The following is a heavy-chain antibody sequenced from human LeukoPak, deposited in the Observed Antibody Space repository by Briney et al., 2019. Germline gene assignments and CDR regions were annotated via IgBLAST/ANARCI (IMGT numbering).Heavy chain of an antibody. Sequence: PGGSLRLSCAASGFTFRNYAMSWVRQAPGKGLQWVSTIGGSGSNTYYADSVKGRFTISRDNSKNMLYLQMDSLRVEDTAVYYCAEDGGFDVPYWGQGTLVTVSS. CDR2: IGGSGSNT. V-gene: IGHV3-23*01. D-gene: IGHD2-15*01. CDR3: AEDGGFDVPY. CDR1: GFTFRNYA. J-gene: IGHJ4*02.